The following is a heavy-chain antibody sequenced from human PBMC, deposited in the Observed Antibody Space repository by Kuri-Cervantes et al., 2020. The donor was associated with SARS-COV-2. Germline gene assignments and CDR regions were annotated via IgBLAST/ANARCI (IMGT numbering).Heavy chain of an antibody. CDR3: VRDGDHWNFDY. CDR1: GFTFSGHW. Sequence: GGSLRLSCAASGFTFSGHWIHWVRHAPGKGLVWVSSINPDGSYTNNADSVKGRFILSRDNAKNMLFLQMNSLRAEDTSVYYCVRDGDHWNFDYWGQGTLVTVSS. J-gene: IGHJ4*02. D-gene: IGHD1-1*01. CDR2: INPDGSYT. V-gene: IGHV3-74*01.